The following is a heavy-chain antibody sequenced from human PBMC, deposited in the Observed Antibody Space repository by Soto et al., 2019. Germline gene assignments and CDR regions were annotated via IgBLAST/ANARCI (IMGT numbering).Heavy chain of an antibody. J-gene: IGHJ4*02. D-gene: IGHD2-15*01. Sequence: QVQLQESGPGLVKPSGTLSLTCAVSGGSISSSNWWSWVRQPPGKELEWIGEIFDSGSNTYNPSLKSRVTISEDKSKNQFSLKLSSVTAADTAVYYCARPYCSGGSCYSGFDYWGQGTLVTVSS. CDR1: GGSISSSNW. CDR2: IFDSGSN. CDR3: ARPYCSGGSCYSGFDY. V-gene: IGHV4-4*02.